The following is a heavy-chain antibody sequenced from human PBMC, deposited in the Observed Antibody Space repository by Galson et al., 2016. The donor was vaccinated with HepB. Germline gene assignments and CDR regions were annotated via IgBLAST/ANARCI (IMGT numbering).Heavy chain of an antibody. D-gene: IGHD4-17*01. J-gene: IGHJ4*02. CDR2: IRSKPNTYET. CDR1: GFTFSGSP. V-gene: IGHV3-73*01. Sequence: SLRLSCAASGFTFSGSPIHWVRQASGRGLEWLGRIRSKPNTYETAYAASVKGRFTLSRDDSKNMTYLQMNSLETEDTAVYYCTSGVDFYGDYEDSWGQGTLVTVSS. CDR3: TSGVDFYGDYEDS.